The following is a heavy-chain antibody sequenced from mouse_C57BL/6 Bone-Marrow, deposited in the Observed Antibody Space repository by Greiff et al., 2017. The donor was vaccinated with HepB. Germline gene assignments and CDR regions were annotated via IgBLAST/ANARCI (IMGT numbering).Heavy chain of an antibody. Sequence: QVQLQQSGPELVKPGASVKISCKASGYTFTDYYINWVKQRPGQGLEWIGWIFPGSGSTYYNEKFKGKATLTVDKSSSKAYMLLSSLTSEDSAVYFCAREELTGNYYAMYYWGQGTSVTVSS. V-gene: IGHV1-75*01. CDR3: AREELTGNYYAMYY. J-gene: IGHJ4*01. CDR2: IFPGSGST. CDR1: GYTFTDYY. D-gene: IGHD4-1*01.